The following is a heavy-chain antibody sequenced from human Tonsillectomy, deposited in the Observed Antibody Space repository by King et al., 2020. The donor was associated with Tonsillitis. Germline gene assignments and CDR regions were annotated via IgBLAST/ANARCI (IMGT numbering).Heavy chain of an antibody. CDR3: ARQNDYDSSGYYEGQGYYGMDV. V-gene: IGHV5-10-1*03. J-gene: IGHJ6*02. CDR2: IDPSDSYT. Sequence: QLVQSGAEVKKPGESLRISCKGSGYTFTSYWISWVRQMPGKGLEWMGRIDPSDSYTNYSPSFQGHVTISADKSISTAYLQWSSLKASDTAMYYCARQNDYDSSGYYEGQGYYGMDVWGQGTTVTVSS. D-gene: IGHD3-22*01. CDR1: GYTFTSYW.